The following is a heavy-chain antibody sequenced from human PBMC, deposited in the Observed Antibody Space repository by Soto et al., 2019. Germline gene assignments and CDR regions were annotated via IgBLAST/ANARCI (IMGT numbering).Heavy chain of an antibody. Sequence: GGSLRLSCAASGFTFSSYWMSWVRQAPGKGLEWVANIKQDGSEKYYVDSVKGRFTISRDNAKNSLYLQMNSLRAEDTAVYYCAREPGDKKGDAFDIWGQGTMVTVSS. J-gene: IGHJ3*02. V-gene: IGHV3-7*03. CDR1: GFTFSSYW. CDR3: AREPGDKKGDAFDI. CDR2: IKQDGSEK. D-gene: IGHD7-27*01.